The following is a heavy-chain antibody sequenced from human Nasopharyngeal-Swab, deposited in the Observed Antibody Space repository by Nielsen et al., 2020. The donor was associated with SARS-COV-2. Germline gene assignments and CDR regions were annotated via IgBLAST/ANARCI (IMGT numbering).Heavy chain of an antibody. CDR3: ARVVRYCSSTSCYFFDY. J-gene: IGHJ4*02. V-gene: IGHV1-69*13. D-gene: IGHD2-2*01. Sequence: SVKVSCKASGGTFSSYAISWVRQAPGQGLEWMGGIIPIFGTAKYAQKFQGRVTITADESTSTAYMELSSLRSEDTAVYYCARVVRYCSSTSCYFFDYWGQGTLVTVSS. CDR2: IIPIFGTA. CDR1: GGTFSSYA.